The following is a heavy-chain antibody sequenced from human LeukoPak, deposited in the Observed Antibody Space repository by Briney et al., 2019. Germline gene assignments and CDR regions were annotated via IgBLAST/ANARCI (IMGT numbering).Heavy chain of an antibody. CDR2: IIPIFGTA. V-gene: IGHV1-69*01. CDR3: ARDCSITSCYQGTVWWFDP. Sequence: SVKVSCKASGGTFSSYAISWVRQAPGQGLEWMGGIIPIFGTANYAQKFQGRVTITADESTSTAYMELSSLRSEDTAVYYCARDCSITSCYQGTVWWFDPWGQGTLVTVSS. D-gene: IGHD2-2*01. J-gene: IGHJ5*02. CDR1: GGTFSSYA.